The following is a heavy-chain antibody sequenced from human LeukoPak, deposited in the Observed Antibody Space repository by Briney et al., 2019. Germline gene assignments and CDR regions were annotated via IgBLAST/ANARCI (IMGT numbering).Heavy chain of an antibody. V-gene: IGHV3-23*01. CDR3: AKDRYGGSDY. CDR1: GFTFDSYA. J-gene: IGHJ4*02. CDR2: ISGGGGIT. Sequence: GGSLSLSCAASGFTFDSYAMTWVRQAPGKGLEWVSSISGGGGITNYADSVKGRFTISRDNSKNTLYLQMNSLRAEDTAVYYCAKDRYGGSDYWGQGTLVTVSS. D-gene: IGHD4-23*01.